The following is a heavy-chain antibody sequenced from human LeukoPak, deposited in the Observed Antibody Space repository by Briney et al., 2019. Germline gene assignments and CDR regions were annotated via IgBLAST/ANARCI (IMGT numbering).Heavy chain of an antibody. V-gene: IGHV1-2*06. CDR3: ARDRELWFGELLSSIIDY. CDR1: GYTFTGYY. D-gene: IGHD3-10*01. CDR2: INPNNGGT. Sequence: ASVKVSCKASGYTFTGYYMHWVRQAPGQGLEWMGRINPNNGGTNYAQKFQGTVTMTRDTSISTAYMELSRLRSDDTAVYYCARDRELWFGELLSSIIDYWGQGTLVTVSS. J-gene: IGHJ4*02.